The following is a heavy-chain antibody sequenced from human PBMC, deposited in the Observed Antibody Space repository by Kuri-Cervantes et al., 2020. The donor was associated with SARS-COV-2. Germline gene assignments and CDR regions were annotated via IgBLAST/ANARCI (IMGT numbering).Heavy chain of an antibody. CDR1: GGSISSGGYS. Sequence: SQTLSLTCAVSGGSISSGGYSWSWIRQPPGKGLEWIGYIYHSGSTYYNPSLKSRVTISVDRSKNQFSLKLSSVTAADTAVYYCARDPLGITFGGVIVDAFDIWGQGTMVTVSS. CDR3: ARDPLGITFGGVIVDAFDI. V-gene: IGHV4-30-2*01. CDR2: IYHSGST. J-gene: IGHJ3*02. D-gene: IGHD3-16*02.